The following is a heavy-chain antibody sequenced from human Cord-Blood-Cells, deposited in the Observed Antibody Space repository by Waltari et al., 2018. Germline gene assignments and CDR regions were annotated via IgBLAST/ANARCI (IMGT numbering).Heavy chain of an antibody. CDR1: GVRVSSHSPA. V-gene: IGHV6-1*01. Sequence: QVELQQSGPGLVKHPQTLSLTCAIFGVRVSSHSPAWHWLWLSSSRGLEWLGRTYNRSKWYNDYAVAVKSRITIYPDTSKNQFSLQLNSVTPEDTAVYYCARDPSGYSGYDYWGQGTLVTVSS. CDR2: TYNRSKWYN. J-gene: IGHJ4*02. D-gene: IGHD5-12*01. CDR3: ARDPSGYSGYDY.